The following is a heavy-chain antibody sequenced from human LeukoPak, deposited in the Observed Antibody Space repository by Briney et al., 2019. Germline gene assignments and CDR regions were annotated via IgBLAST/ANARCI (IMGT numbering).Heavy chain of an antibody. V-gene: IGHV7-4-1*02. CDR1: GYTFTSYA. D-gene: IGHD4-11*01. Sequence: ASVKVSFKASGYTFTSYAMNWVRQAPGQGLEWMGWINTNTGNPTYAQGFTGRFVFSLDTSVSTAYLQISSLKAEDTAVYYCARGPPPMMTTVTQDFDYWGQGTLVTVSS. J-gene: IGHJ4*02. CDR3: ARGPPPMMTTVTQDFDY. CDR2: INTNTGNP.